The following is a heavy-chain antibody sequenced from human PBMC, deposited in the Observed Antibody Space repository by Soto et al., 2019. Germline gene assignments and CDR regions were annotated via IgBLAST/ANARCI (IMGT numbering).Heavy chain of an antibody. Sequence: SETLSLTCTVSGGSISSSSYYWGWIRQPPGKGLEWIGSIYYSGSTYYNPSLKSPVTISVDTSKNQFSLKLNSATVADKAVYYRKRDLDIGHRGYGQSNVWGPGKTV. D-gene: IGHD5-12*01. CDR1: GGSISSSSYY. J-gene: IGHJ6*02. CDR3: KRDLDIGHRGYGQSNV. CDR2: IYYSGST. V-gene: IGHV4-39*07.